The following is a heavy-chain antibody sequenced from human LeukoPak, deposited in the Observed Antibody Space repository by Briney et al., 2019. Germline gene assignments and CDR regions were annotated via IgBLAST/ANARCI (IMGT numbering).Heavy chain of an antibody. CDR1: GGSISSYY. Sequence: SETLSLTCTVSGGSISSYYWSWIRQPPGKGLEWIGYIYYSGSTSYNPSLKSRVTISVDTSKNQFSLKLSSVPAADTAVYYCARSATRAFDIWGQGTMVTVSS. D-gene: IGHD4-17*01. V-gene: IGHV4-59*01. J-gene: IGHJ3*02. CDR3: ARSATRAFDI. CDR2: IYYSGST.